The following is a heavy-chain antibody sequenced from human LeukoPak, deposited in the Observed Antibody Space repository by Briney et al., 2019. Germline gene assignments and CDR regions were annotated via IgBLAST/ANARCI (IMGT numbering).Heavy chain of an antibody. J-gene: IGHJ4*02. D-gene: IGHD6-19*01. CDR1: GYTFTSYD. Sequence: ASVKVSCKASGYTFTSYDINWVRQATGQGLEWMGWMNPNSGNTDYAQKFQGRVTMTRDTSISTAYMELSRLRSDDTAVYYCARGTYSSGRGLYWGQGTLVTVSS. CDR2: MNPNSGNT. V-gene: IGHV1-8*01. CDR3: ARGTYSSGRGLY.